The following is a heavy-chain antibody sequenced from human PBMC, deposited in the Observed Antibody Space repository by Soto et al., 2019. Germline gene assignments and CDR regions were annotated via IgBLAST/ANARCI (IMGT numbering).Heavy chain of an antibody. CDR3: ATQLWLRPCYY. V-gene: IGHV1-69*02. D-gene: IGHD5-18*01. Sequence: VQLVQSGAEVKKPGSSVKVSCKASGGTFSSYTISWVRQAPGQGLEWMGRIIPILGIANYAQKFQGRVTITADKSTSTAYMELSSLRSEDTAVYYCATQLWLRPCYYWGQGTLVTVSS. CDR1: GGTFSSYT. J-gene: IGHJ4*02. CDR2: IIPILGIA.